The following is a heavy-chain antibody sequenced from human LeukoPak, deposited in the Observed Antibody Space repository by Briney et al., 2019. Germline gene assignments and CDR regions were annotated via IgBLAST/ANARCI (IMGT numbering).Heavy chain of an antibody. CDR1: GFTFSTYA. CDR2: ITTNGGST. J-gene: IGHJ4*02. Sequence: VGCLRLSCAASGFTFSTYAMHWVRQAPGKGLEYVSAITTNGGSTYYANSVKGRFTISRDNSKNTLYLQMGSLRAEDMAVYYCARGYVLLDYWGQGTLVTVSS. CDR3: ARGYVLLDY. D-gene: IGHD2/OR15-2a*01. V-gene: IGHV3-64*01.